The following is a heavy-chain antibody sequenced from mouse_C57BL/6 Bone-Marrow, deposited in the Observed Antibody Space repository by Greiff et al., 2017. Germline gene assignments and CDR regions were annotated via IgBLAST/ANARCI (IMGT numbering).Heavy chain of an antibody. D-gene: IGHD2-12*01. CDR2: IDPSDSYT. CDR1: GNTFTSYW. Sequence: QFQLQQPGAELLFPGASVKLSAKAFGNTFTSYWMPWLKQRPGQGLEWIGEIDPSDSYTTYNQKFKGKSTLTVDKSSSTAYMQLSSLTSEDSAVYYCARATTDYWGQGTTLTVSS. J-gene: IGHJ2*01. V-gene: IGHV1-69*01. CDR3: ARATTDY.